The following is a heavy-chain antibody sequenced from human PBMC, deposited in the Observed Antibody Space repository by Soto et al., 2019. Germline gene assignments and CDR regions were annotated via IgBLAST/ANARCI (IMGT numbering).Heavy chain of an antibody. J-gene: IGHJ5*02. CDR2: IYYSGST. D-gene: IGHD4-17*01. CDR1: GGSIIRYY. CDR3: ARFDYGDYRWFDP. Sequence: PSETLSLTCTVSGGSIIRYYWSWIRQPPGKGLEWIGYIYYSGSTNYNPSLKSRVTISVDTSKNQFSLKLSSVTAADTAVYYCARFDYGDYRWFDPWGQGTLVTVSS. V-gene: IGHV4-59*01.